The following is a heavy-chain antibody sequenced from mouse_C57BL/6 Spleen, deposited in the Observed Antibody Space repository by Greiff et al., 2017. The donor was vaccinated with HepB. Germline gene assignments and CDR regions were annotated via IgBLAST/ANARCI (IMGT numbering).Heavy chain of an antibody. V-gene: IGHV5-17*01. Sequence: EVQLVESGGGLVKPGGSLKLSCAASGFTFSDYGMHWVRQAPEKGLEWVAYISSGSSTIYYADTVKGRFTISRDNAKNTLFLQMTSLRSEDTAMYYCARRYPYYAMDYWGQGTSVTVSS. CDR2: ISSGSSTI. J-gene: IGHJ4*01. CDR1: GFTFSDYG. CDR3: ARRYPYYAMDY. D-gene: IGHD1-1*01.